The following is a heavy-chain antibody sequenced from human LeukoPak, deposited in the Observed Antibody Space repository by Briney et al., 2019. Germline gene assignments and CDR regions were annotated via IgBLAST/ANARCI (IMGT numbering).Heavy chain of an antibody. V-gene: IGHV7-4-1*02. CDR1: GYTFTSYA. D-gene: IGHD3-16*01. CDR2: INTNTGNP. Sequence: ASVKVSCKASGYTFTSYAMNWVRQAPGQGLEWMGWINTNTGNPTYAQGFTGRFVFSLDTSVSTAYLQISSLKAEDTAVYYCARPSSTAPPYYYDLWGQGTLVTVSS. J-gene: IGHJ4*02. CDR3: ARPSSTAPPYYYDL.